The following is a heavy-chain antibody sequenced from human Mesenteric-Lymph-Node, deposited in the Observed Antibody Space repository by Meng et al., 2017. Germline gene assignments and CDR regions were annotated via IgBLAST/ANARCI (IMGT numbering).Heavy chain of an antibody. CDR3: ARLAMAGKNYPTDY. CDR1: QYSVSTNF. J-gene: IGHJ4*02. Sequence: EVQLVESGGGLIQPGGSLRLSCAVSQYSVSTNFMNWVRRAPGKGLEWVSILYASGETSYADSAKGRFTISRDASKNTLYLQMNSLRAEDTAVYYCARLAMAGKNYPTDYWGQGTLVTVSS. D-gene: IGHD6-19*01. V-gene: IGHV3-53*01. CDR2: LYASGET.